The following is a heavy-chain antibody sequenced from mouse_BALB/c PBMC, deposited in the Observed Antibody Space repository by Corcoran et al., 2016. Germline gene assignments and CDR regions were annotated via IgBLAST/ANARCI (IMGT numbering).Heavy chain of an antibody. CDR2: INTYTGEP. Sequence: QIQLVQSGPELKKPGETVKISCKASGYTFTNYGMNWVKQAPGKGLKWMGWINTYTGEPTYADDIKGRFAFSLETSASTAYLQINNLKNEDTATYFCARSTMITTAWFAYWGQGTLVTVSA. CDR3: ARSTMITTAWFAY. V-gene: IGHV9-3-1*01. J-gene: IGHJ3*01. CDR1: GYTFTNYG. D-gene: IGHD2-4*01.